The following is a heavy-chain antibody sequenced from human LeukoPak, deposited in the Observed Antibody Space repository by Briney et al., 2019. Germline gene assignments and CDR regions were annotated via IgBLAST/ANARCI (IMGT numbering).Heavy chain of an antibody. CDR3: SRRNSLYDAFDI. Sequence: PSGTLSLTCVVSGGSIVASDWWTWVRQITGKGPEWIGEVFHTGSRNCSPSLKGRVTVSIDKNKSQFYLQLSSVTAADTGVYFCSRRNSLYDAFDIWGQGTLIVVSS. CDR1: GGSIVASDW. J-gene: IGHJ3*02. CDR2: VFHTGSR. D-gene: IGHD2-21*01. V-gene: IGHV4-4*02.